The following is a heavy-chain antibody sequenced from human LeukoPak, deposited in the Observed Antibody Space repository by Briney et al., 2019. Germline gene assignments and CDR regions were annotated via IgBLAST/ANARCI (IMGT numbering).Heavy chain of an antibody. CDR3: ARQFNDILTGYHDY. J-gene: IGHJ4*02. Sequence: GESLKISCKGSGYSFTSYWIGWVRQLPGKGLEWMGIIYPGDSDTRYSPSFQGQVTISADKSISTAYLQWSSVKASDSAMYYCARQFNDILTGYHDYWGQGTLVTVSS. V-gene: IGHV5-51*01. CDR1: GYSFTSYW. CDR2: IYPGDSDT. D-gene: IGHD3-9*01.